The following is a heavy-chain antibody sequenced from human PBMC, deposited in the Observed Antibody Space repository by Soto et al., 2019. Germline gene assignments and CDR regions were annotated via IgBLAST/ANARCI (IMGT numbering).Heavy chain of an antibody. J-gene: IGHJ4*02. CDR2: FGGRSGDT. CDR1: GFSISTHA. D-gene: IGHD6-19*01. V-gene: IGHV3-23*01. Sequence: GGSLRLSCVASGFSISTHALTWVRQAPGKGLEWVSSFGGRSGDTYYAASVKGRFTISGDSSKNTVILQMNNLRADDTALYYCARDSSAWPNYFDSWGQGIQVTVSS. CDR3: ARDSSAWPNYFDS.